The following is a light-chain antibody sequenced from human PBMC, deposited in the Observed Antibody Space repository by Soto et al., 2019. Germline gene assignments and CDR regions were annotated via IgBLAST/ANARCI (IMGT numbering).Light chain of an antibody. CDR1: SPNIGNNY. Sequence: QSVLTQPPSVSAAPGQKVTISCSGSSPNIGNNYISWYQQLPGTAPKMIMYEDNKRHSGIPDRFSGSRSGTSASLGITGLQTGDEADYYCGTWDSSLSAWVFGGGTKLTVL. CDR2: EDN. CDR3: GTWDSSLSAWV. V-gene: IGLV1-51*02. J-gene: IGLJ3*02.